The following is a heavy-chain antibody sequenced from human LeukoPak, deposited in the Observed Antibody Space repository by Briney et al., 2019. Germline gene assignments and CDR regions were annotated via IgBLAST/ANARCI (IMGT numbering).Heavy chain of an antibody. CDR2: ISSSSSYI. D-gene: IGHD1-26*01. CDR3: SRASGSYHRIDY. J-gene: IGHJ4*02. V-gene: IGHV3-21*01. Sequence: GGSLRLSCAASGFTFTTYYMSWVRQAPGKGLEWVSSISSSSSYIYYADSVKGRFTISRDNAKNSLYLQMNSLRAEDTAVYYCSRASGSYHRIDYWGQGTLLTVSS. CDR1: GFTFTTYY.